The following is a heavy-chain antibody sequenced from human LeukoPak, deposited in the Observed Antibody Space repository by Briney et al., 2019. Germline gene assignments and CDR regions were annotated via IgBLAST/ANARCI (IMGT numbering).Heavy chain of an antibody. J-gene: IGHJ4*02. D-gene: IGHD3-10*01. CDR2: IYTSGST. V-gene: IGHV4-4*07. CDR3: ARGLWFGDENPPYFDY. Sequence: PSETLSLTCTVSGGSFSIYYWSWIRQPAGKGLEWIGRIYTSGSTNYNPSLKSRVTMSVDTSKNQFSLNLNSVTAADTAVYYCARGLWFGDENPPYFDYWGQGILVTVSS. CDR1: GGSFSIYY.